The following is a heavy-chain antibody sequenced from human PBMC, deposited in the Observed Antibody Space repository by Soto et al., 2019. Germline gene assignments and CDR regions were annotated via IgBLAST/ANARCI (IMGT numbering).Heavy chain of an antibody. Sequence: QMQLVESGGGVVQPGRSLRLSCAASGFTFRSYGIHWVRQAPGKGLEWVALIWFDGSKKYYVDSVKGRFAVSRDNSKNTLYLQMNSLRVEDTAVYYCARTSNRMTTVRGEAFDIWGQGTMVTVSS. CDR3: ARTSNRMTTVRGEAFDI. CDR2: IWFDGSKK. CDR1: GFTFRSYG. V-gene: IGHV3-33*01. J-gene: IGHJ3*02. D-gene: IGHD4-17*01.